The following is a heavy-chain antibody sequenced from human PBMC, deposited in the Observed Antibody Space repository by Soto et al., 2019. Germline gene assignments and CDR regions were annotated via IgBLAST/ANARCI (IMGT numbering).Heavy chain of an antibody. D-gene: IGHD3-22*01. CDR3: ARDDRSGYYWAIDY. Sequence: GASVKVSCKASGGTFSSYAISWVRQAPGQGLEWMGGIIPIFGTANYAQKFQGRVTITADESTSTAYMELRSLRSDDTAVYYCARDDRSGYYWAIDYRGRRTPVTVSS. J-gene: IGHJ4*02. CDR2: IIPIFGTA. CDR1: GGTFSSYA. V-gene: IGHV1-69*13.